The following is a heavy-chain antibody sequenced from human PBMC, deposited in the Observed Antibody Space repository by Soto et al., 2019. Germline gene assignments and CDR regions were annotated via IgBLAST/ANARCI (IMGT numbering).Heavy chain of an antibody. Sequence: GGSLRLSCAASGFTFSSYAMSWVRQAPGKGLEWVSAISGSGGSTYYADSVKGRFTISRDNSKNTLYLQMNSLRAEDTAVYYCAKDLGGYSGYDQFDYFDYWGQGTLVTVSS. V-gene: IGHV3-23*01. CDR2: ISGSGGST. D-gene: IGHD5-12*01. CDR1: GFTFSSYA. CDR3: AKDLGGYSGYDQFDYFDY. J-gene: IGHJ4*02.